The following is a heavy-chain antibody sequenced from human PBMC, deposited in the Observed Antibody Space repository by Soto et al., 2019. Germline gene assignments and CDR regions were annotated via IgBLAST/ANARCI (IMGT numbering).Heavy chain of an antibody. J-gene: IGHJ3*02. Sequence: PSETLSLTCTVSGGSISSSSYYWGWVRQPPGKGLEWIGSIYYSGSTYYNPSLKSRVTISVDTSKNQFSLKLSSVTAADTAVYYCARHSPKVVAATLDAFDIWGQGTMVTVSS. CDR3: ARHSPKVVAATLDAFDI. D-gene: IGHD2-15*01. CDR2: IYYSGST. CDR1: GGSISSSSYY. V-gene: IGHV4-39*01.